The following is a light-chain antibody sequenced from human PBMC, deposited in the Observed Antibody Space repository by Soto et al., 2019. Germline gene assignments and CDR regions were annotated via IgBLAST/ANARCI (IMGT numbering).Light chain of an antibody. CDR1: QDISNY. Sequence: DIQMTQSPSSLSASVGDRVTITCQATQDISNYLNWYQQKPGKAPKLLIYKASSLEGGVPSRFSGSGSGTEFTLTISSLQPEDFATYYCQQSYSRTFGQGTKVDIK. CDR2: KAS. V-gene: IGKV1-39*01. J-gene: IGKJ1*01. CDR3: QQSYSRT.